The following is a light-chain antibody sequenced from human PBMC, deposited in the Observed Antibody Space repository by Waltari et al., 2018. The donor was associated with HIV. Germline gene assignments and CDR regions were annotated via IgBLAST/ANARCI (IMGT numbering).Light chain of an antibody. V-gene: IGKV1-39*01. CDR2: AAN. CDR1: QSINSY. J-gene: IGKJ2*01. CDR3: QQSVSIPYT. Sequence: DITMTQSPSSLSASVGDRVTVTCRASQSINSYLNWYQQKPGQAPKLLIYAANGLQSGVPSRFSGSGFGTHFTLIINSLQPEDFGTFYCQQSVSIPYTFGQGTILDI.